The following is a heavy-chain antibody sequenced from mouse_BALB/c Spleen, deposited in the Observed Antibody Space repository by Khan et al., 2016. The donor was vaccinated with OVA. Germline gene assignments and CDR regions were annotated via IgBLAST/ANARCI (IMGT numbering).Heavy chain of an antibody. CDR2: IWAGGST. V-gene: IGHV2-9*02. Sequence: QVQLKELGPGLVAPLQSLSITCTVYGFSFTRHGGQWVRQPPGKGLEWLGLIWAGGSTNYNWAFMSRPSISIDKLKSLVFLIMNSLQTDDTACYNCAGSKYLARYWGQGTTLTVSS. D-gene: IGHD3-3*01. CDR3: AGSKYLARY. J-gene: IGHJ2*01. CDR1: GFSFTRHG.